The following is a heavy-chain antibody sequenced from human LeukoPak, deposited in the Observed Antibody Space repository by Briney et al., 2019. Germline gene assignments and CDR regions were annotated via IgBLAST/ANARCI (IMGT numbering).Heavy chain of an antibody. V-gene: IGHV1-18*01. CDR3: ARDGYSGYPLDY. CDR1: GYTFTSYG. J-gene: IGHJ4*02. Sequence: ASVTVSCKASGYTFTSYGISWVRQAPGQGLEWMRWISAYNGNTNYAQKLQGRITMTTDTSTSTAYMELRSLRSDDTAVYYCARDGYSGYPLDYWGQGTLVTVSS. CDR2: ISAYNGNT. D-gene: IGHD5-12*01.